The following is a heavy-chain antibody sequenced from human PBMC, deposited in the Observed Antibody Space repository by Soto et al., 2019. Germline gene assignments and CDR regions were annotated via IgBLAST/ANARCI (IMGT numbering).Heavy chain of an antibody. Sequence: QVQLQQWGAGLLKPSETLSLTCAVYGGSFSGYYWSWIRQPPVKGREWNGEINHSGSTNYNPSLKSRVNILVDTSKNQFSLKLSSVTAADTAVYYCAAYVVSPDDCNIYYYYGMDVWGQGTTVTVSS. CDR2: INHSGST. J-gene: IGHJ6*02. D-gene: IGHD2-21*02. CDR1: GGSFSGYY. V-gene: IGHV4-34*01. CDR3: AAYVVSPDDCNIYYYYGMDV.